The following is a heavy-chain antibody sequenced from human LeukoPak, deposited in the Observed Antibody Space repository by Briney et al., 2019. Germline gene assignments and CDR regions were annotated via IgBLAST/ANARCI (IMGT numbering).Heavy chain of an antibody. Sequence: GASVKVSCEASGYTFTSYAVHWVRQAPGQRLEWMGWINAGNSNTKYSQEFQGRVTITRDTSASTAYMELSSLRSEDTAVYYCARERGGIMITFGGDIVRDAFDIWGQGTMVTVSS. CDR2: INAGNSNT. J-gene: IGHJ3*02. CDR1: GYTFTSYA. D-gene: IGHD3-16*02. CDR3: ARERGGIMITFGGDIVRDAFDI. V-gene: IGHV1-3*01.